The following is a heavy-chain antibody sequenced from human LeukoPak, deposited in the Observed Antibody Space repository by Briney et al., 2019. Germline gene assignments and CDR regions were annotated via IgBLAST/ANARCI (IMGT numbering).Heavy chain of an antibody. CDR2: IWYDGSNK. D-gene: IGHD1-26*01. V-gene: IGHV3-33*01. J-gene: IGHJ6*04. Sequence: GGSLRLSCAASGFTFSSYGMHWVRQAPGKGLEWVAVIWYDGSNKYYADSVKGRFTISRDNSKNTLYLQMNSLRAEDTAVYYCARVLSGGRWPIYGMDVWGKGTTVTVSS. CDR1: GFTFSSYG. CDR3: ARVLSGGRWPIYGMDV.